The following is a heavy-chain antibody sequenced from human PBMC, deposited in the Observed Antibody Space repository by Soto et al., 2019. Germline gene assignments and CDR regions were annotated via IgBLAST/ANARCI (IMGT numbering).Heavy chain of an antibody. CDR1: GGPISSYY. CDR2: IYYSGST. V-gene: IGHV4-59*01. D-gene: IGHD6-19*01. J-gene: IGHJ4*02. Sequence: QVQLQESGPGLVKPSETLSLNCTVSGGPISSYYWSWIRQSPGKGLEWIGYIYYSGSTNYNPSLKSRLTISVATFNNQFSLDLSSVTAADTAVYYCARGSSGWPPRFDYWGQGTLVTVSS. CDR3: ARGSSGWPPRFDY.